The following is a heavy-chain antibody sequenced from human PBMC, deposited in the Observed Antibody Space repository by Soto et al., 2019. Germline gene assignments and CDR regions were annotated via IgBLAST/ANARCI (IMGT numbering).Heavy chain of an antibody. J-gene: IGHJ4*02. D-gene: IGHD1-26*01. CDR1: GGSISSGGYY. CDR2: IYYSGCT. V-gene: IGHV4-31*03. Sequence: QVQLQESGPGLVKPSQTLSLTCTVSGGSISSGGYYWSWIRQHPGKGLEWIGYIYYSGCTYYNPSLKSRVTISVDTYKNQDSRKMSSVSAADTAGYYCAGDGGSGSYEAYWGQGTLVTVSS. CDR3: AGDGGSGSYEAY.